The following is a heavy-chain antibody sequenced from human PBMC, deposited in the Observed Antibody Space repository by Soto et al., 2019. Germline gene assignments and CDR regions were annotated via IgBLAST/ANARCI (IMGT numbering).Heavy chain of an antibody. Sequence: GESLKISCKGSGYSFTSYWIGWVRQMPGKGLEWMGIIYPGDSDTRYSPSFQGQVTISADKFISTAYLQWSSLKASDTAMYYCAGGGVRGVITRTRDYYGMDVWGQGTTVTVSS. CDR1: GYSFTSYW. J-gene: IGHJ6*02. V-gene: IGHV5-51*01. CDR2: IYPGDSDT. D-gene: IGHD3-10*01. CDR3: AGGGVRGVITRTRDYYGMDV.